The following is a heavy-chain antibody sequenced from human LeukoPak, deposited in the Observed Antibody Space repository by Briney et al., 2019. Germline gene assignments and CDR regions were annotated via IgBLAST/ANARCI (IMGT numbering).Heavy chain of an antibody. CDR2: IRYDGSNK. V-gene: IGHV3-30*02. J-gene: IGHJ6*03. D-gene: IGHD2-8*01. CDR1: GFTFSSYG. Sequence: GGSLRLSCAASGFTFSSYGMHWVRQAPGKGLEWVAFIRYDGSNKYYADSAKGRFTISRDNSKNTLYLQMNSLRAEDTAVYYCATNDRSYCYYYYYMDVWGKGTTVTVSS. CDR3: ATNDRSYCYYYYYMDV.